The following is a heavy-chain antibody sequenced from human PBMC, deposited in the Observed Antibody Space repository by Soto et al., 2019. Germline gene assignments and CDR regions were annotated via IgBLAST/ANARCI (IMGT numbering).Heavy chain of an antibody. CDR2: IKRDGSEK. V-gene: IGHV3-7*01. D-gene: IGHD2-15*01. CDR3: ARDCSGGICYGYYFAY. Sequence: EVQLVESGGGLVQPGGSLRLSCATSGFTLSSYWMSWVRQAPGKGLEWVANIKRDGSEKYYVDSVQGRFTISRDNAKNSLYLQMNGLRAEDSALYYGARDCSGGICYGYYFAYWGQGTLVTVSS. CDR1: GFTLSSYW. J-gene: IGHJ4*02.